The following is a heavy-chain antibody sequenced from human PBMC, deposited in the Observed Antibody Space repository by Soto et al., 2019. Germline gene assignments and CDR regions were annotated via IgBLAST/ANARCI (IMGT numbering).Heavy chain of an antibody. CDR1: GFPFSSYV. J-gene: IGHJ4*02. Sequence: EVQLLESGGGLVQRGGSLRLSCAASGFPFSSYVMSWVRQAPGKGLEWVSGISGGGSNTFYADSVKGRFTISRDNSKNTLLLQMNSLGAKDTAVYYCAKDSNKYSSSLRGRYFDYWGQGIGVTVSS. V-gene: IGHV3-23*01. D-gene: IGHD4-4*01. CDR2: ISGGGSNT. CDR3: AKDSNKYSSSLRGRYFDY.